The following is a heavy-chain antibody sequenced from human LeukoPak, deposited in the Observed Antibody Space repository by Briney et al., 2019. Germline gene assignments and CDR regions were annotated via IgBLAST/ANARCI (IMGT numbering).Heavy chain of an antibody. CDR2: IYYSGST. Sequence: GSLRLSCAASGFTFSSYSMNWIRQPPGKGLEWIGSIYYSGSTYYNPSLKSRVTISVDTSKNQFSLKLSSVTAADTAVYYCARARYDSSGYFDYWGQGTLVTVSS. CDR3: ARARYDSSGYFDY. D-gene: IGHD3-22*01. J-gene: IGHJ4*02. CDR1: GFTFSSYS. V-gene: IGHV4-39*07.